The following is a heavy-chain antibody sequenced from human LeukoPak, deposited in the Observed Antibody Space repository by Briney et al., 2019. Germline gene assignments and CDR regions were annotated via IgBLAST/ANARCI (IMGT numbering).Heavy chain of an antibody. CDR2: ISGSGGST. CDR1: GFTFSSHA. CDR3: AKTSGSYSGGEFDY. V-gene: IGHV3-23*01. D-gene: IGHD1-26*01. Sequence: GGSLRLSCAASGFTFSSHAMTWVRQAPGKGLEWVSAISGSGGSTYFADSVKGRFTISRDNSKNTLYLQMNSLRAGDTAVYYCAKTSGSYSGGEFDYWGQGTLVTVSS. J-gene: IGHJ4*02.